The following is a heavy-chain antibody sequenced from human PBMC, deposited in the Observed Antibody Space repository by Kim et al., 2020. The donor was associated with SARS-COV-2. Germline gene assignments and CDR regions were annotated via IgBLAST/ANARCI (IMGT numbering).Heavy chain of an antibody. CDR2: IVVGSGNT. J-gene: IGHJ3*02. Sequence: SVKVSCKASGFTFTSSAVQWVRQARGQRLEWIGWIVVGSGNTNYAQKFQERVTITRDMSTSTAYMELSSLRSEDTAVYYCAAVGEGLYDTNAFDIWGQGTMVTVSS. CDR3: AAVGEGLYDTNAFDI. D-gene: IGHD3-22*01. V-gene: IGHV1-58*01. CDR1: GFTFTSSA.